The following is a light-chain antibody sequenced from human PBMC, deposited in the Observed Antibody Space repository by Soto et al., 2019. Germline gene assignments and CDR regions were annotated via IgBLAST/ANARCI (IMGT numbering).Light chain of an antibody. CDR3: QQFGGSPFT. J-gene: IGKJ3*01. CDR1: QSLSGY. Sequence: EIVLTQSPGTLSLSPGERATLSCRASQSLSGYLAWYQQKPGQAPRLLIYGASSRAADIPDRFIGTGSGTDYTLTISRLEPDDFAVYYCQQFGGSPFTFGPGTTVDLK. V-gene: IGKV3-20*01. CDR2: GAS.